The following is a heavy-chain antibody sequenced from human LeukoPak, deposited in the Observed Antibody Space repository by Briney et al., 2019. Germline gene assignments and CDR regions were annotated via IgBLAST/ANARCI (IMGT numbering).Heavy chain of an antibody. J-gene: IGHJ4*02. CDR1: GFTFSSYA. D-gene: IGHD3-3*01. V-gene: IGHV3-23*01. Sequence: GGSLRLSCAASGFTFSSYAMSWVRQAPGKGLEWVSAISGSGGSTYSADSVKGRFTISRGNSKNTLYLQMNSLRAEDTAVYSCAKVKADFWSGHGPDYWGQGALVTVSS. CDR2: ISGSGGST. CDR3: AKVKADFWSGHGPDY.